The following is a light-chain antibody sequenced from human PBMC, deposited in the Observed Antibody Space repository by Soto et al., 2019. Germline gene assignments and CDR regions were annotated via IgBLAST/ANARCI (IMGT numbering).Light chain of an antibody. CDR2: EVS. V-gene: IGLV2-14*01. CDR1: SSDVGGYNY. Sequence: QSVLTQPASVSGSPGQSITISCTGTSSDVGGYNYVSWYQQHPGKAPKLMIYEVSNRPSGVSNRFSGSKSGNTASLTISGLQAADEADYYCISYTSSSTASCVFGNGTKVTVL. J-gene: IGLJ1*01. CDR3: ISYTSSSTASCV.